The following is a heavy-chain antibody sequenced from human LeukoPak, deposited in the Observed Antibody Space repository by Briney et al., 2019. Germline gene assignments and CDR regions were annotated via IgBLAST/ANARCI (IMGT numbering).Heavy chain of an antibody. CDR1: GGSISSYY. V-gene: IGHV4-59*08. Sequence: PSETLSLTCTVSGGSISSYYWSWIRQPPGKGLEWIGYIYYSGSPNYNPSLKSRVTISVDTSTNQFSLKLSSVTAADTAVYYCARQGGGFWYFDLWGRGTLVTVSS. D-gene: IGHD6-25*01. CDR3: ARQGGGFWYFDL. CDR2: IYYSGSP. J-gene: IGHJ2*01.